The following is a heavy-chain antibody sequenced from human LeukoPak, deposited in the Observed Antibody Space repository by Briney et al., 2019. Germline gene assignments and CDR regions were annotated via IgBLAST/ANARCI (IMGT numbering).Heavy chain of an antibody. CDR3: ARDGDLGYCGSSTCYKHYMDV. V-gene: IGHV3-30*02. CDR2: IRYDGSNK. Sequence: GGSLRLSCAASGFTFSSYGMHWLRQAPGKGLEWVAFIRYDGSNKYYADSVKGRFTISRDNSKNTLYLQMNSLRAEDTAVFYCARDGDLGYCGSSTCYKHYMDVWGKGTTVTVSS. D-gene: IGHD2-2*01. CDR1: GFTFSSYG. J-gene: IGHJ6*03.